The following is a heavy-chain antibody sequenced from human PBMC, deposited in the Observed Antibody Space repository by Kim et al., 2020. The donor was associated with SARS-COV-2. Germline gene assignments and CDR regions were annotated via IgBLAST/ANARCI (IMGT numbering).Heavy chain of an antibody. J-gene: IGHJ6*01. CDR3: AXDXDNXXPSYYXGXXX. CDR1: GFTFSSYG. CDR2: ISYDGSNK. D-gene: IGHD3-9*01. Sequence: GGSLRLSCAASGFTFSSYGMHWVRQAPGKGLEWVAVISYDGSNKYYADSVKGRYSXXXXNPXNTVYLXMNSLRGEDTXVXXCAXDXDNXXPSYYXGXXXXXXGT. V-gene: IGHV3-30*18.